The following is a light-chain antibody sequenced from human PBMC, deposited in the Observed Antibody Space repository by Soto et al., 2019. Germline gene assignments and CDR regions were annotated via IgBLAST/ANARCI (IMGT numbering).Light chain of an antibody. CDR3: QQYGSSPQT. Sequence: EIVLTQSPATLSLSPGARATLSCRASQSVRSSLAWYQQKAGQAPRLLIYGASSRATGIPDRFSGSGSGTDFTLTISRLEPEDFAVYYCQQYGSSPQTFGQGTKVDIK. V-gene: IGKV3-20*01. CDR1: QSVRSS. CDR2: GAS. J-gene: IGKJ1*01.